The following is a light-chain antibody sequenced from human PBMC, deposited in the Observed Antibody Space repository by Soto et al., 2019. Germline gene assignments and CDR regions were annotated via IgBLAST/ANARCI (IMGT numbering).Light chain of an antibody. V-gene: IGKV3-15*01. CDR3: QQYDSWPPVS. CDR1: QSVSIS. Sequence: EIVMTQSPATLSVSPGERATLSCRASQSVSISLAWYQQKPGQPPRLLIYGASTRATGVPARFSATGSGTEFTLTITSLQSGDSGVYYCQQYDSWPPVSFGGGTKVDIK. CDR2: GAS. J-gene: IGKJ4*01.